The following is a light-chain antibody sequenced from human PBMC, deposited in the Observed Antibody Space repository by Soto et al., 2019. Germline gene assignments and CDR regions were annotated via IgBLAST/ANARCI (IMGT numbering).Light chain of an antibody. CDR3: QHYDNLPT. CDR2: DAS. V-gene: IGKV1-33*01. J-gene: IGKJ5*01. Sequence: DIPMTQSPSSLSASVGDRVTITCQASQDISNYLNWYQQKPGKAPKLLIYDASNLETGVPSRFSGSGSGTDFTFTISSLQPEDIATYYCQHYDNLPTFGQGTRLEMK. CDR1: QDISNY.